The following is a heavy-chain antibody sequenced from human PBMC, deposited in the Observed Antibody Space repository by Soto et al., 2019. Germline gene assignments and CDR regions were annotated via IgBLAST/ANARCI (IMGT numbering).Heavy chain of an antibody. J-gene: IGHJ6*02. D-gene: IGHD6-13*01. Sequence: ASVKVSCKASGYTFTGYYMHWVRQAPGQGLEWMGWINPNSGGTNYAQKFQGWVTMTRDTSISTAYMELSRLRSDDTAVYYCARGAAAGTLHYYYGMDVWGQGTTVTVS. CDR3: ARGAAAGTLHYYYGMDV. V-gene: IGHV1-2*04. CDR2: INPNSGGT. CDR1: GYTFTGYY.